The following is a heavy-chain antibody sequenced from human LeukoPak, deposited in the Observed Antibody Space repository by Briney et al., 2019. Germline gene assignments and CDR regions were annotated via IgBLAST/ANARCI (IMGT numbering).Heavy chain of an antibody. Sequence: GASVKVSCKASGYTFTSYYMHWVRQAPGQGLEWMGLINPSGGSTSYAQKFQGRVTMTRDTSTSTVYMELSSLRSEDTAVYYCARGGVASGSYPDAFDIWGQGTMVTVSS. J-gene: IGHJ3*02. V-gene: IGHV1-46*01. CDR2: INPSGGST. D-gene: IGHD1-26*01. CDR3: ARGGVASGSYPDAFDI. CDR1: GYTFTSYY.